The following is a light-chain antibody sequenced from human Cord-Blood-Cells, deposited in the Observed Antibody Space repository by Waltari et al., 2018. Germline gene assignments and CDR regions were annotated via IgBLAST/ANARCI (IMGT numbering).Light chain of an antibody. CDR3: AAWDDSLNGYV. V-gene: IGLV1-44*01. Sequence: QSVLTHPPSASGTPRQRVTPSLSGSPPTLASNPVNWYQQLPGTAPKLLIYRNNQRPSGVPDRFSGSKSGTSASLAISGLQAEDEADYYCAAWDDSLNGYVFGTGTKVTVL. J-gene: IGLJ1*01. CDR1: PPTLASNP. CDR2: RNN.